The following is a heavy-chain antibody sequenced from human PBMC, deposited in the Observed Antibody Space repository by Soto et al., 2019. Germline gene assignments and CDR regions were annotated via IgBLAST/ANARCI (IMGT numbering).Heavy chain of an antibody. CDR1: GFTFSSYA. J-gene: IGHJ1*01. V-gene: IGHV3-23*01. D-gene: IGHD2-8*01. CDR2: ISGSGGST. CDR3: AKKSGDIVLMVYGMFFQH. Sequence: PGGSLRLSCATSGFTFSSYAMSWVRQAPGKGLEWVSAISGSGGSTYYADSVKGRFTISRDNSKNTLYLQMNSLRAEDTAVYYCAKKSGDIVLMVYGMFFQHWRQGSLVTVSS.